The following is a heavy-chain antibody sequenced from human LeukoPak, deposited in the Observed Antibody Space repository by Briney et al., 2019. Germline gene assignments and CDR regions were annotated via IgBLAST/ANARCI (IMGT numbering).Heavy chain of an antibody. CDR1: GGSISSYY. Sequence: SETLSLTCTISGGSISSYYWSWIRQPAGKGLEWIGRLYTSGSTNYNPSLKSRVTMSVDTSKNQFSLKLTSMAAADTAVYYCARGGSSGYYYGWGQGTLVTVSS. CDR3: ARGGSSGYYYG. J-gene: IGHJ4*02. D-gene: IGHD3-22*01. V-gene: IGHV4-4*07. CDR2: LYTSGST.